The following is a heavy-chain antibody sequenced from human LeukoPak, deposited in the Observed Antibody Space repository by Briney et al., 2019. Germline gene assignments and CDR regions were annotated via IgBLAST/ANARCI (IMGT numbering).Heavy chain of an antibody. J-gene: IGHJ4*02. V-gene: IGHV3-74*01. CDR2: INNDGTAT. Sequence: PGGSLRLSCAASGFTFSAYWMHWVRHVPGKGLVWVSRINNDGTATFFADSVKGRFTISRDNAKNSLYLQMNSLRAEDTAVYYCARETPDSSGWDWGQGTLVTVSS. CDR3: ARETPDSSGWD. CDR1: GFTFSAYW. D-gene: IGHD6-19*01.